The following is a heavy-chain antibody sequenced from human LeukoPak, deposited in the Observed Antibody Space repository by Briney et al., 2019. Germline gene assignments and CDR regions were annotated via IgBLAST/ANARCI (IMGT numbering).Heavy chain of an antibody. J-gene: IGHJ4*02. Sequence: GGSLRLSCAASGFTFSSYAMHWVRQAPGKGLEYVSAISSNGGSTYYANSVKGRFTISRDNSKNTLYLQMGSLRAEDMAVYYCARDTSGSGWYRELDCWGQGTLVTVSS. CDR3: ARDTSGSGWYRELDC. D-gene: IGHD6-19*01. V-gene: IGHV3-64*01. CDR2: ISSNGGST. CDR1: GFTFSSYA.